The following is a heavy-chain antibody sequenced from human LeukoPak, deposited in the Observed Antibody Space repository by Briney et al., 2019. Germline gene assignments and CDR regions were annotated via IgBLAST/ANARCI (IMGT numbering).Heavy chain of an antibody. J-gene: IGHJ4*02. V-gene: IGHV1-69*04. Sequence: SVTVSFKSSGGTFSSYAISWVRQAPGQGLEWMGRIIPILGIANYAQKFQGRVTITADKSTSTAYMELSSLRSEDTAVYYCARDRRLLSDGPGDYWGQGTLVTVSS. CDR1: GGTFSSYA. D-gene: IGHD5-24*01. CDR2: IIPILGIA. CDR3: ARDRRLLSDGPGDY.